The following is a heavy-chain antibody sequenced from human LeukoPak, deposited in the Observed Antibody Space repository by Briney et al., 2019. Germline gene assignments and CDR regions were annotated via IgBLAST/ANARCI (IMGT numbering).Heavy chain of an antibody. CDR2: LTDSGDAT. Sequence: GGSLRLSCAVSGFTFSHYAMSWVRQAPGTGLEWVGSLTDSGDATYYADSVKGRLTISRDNSKNTLYLQMNSLRAEDTAVYYCAKDLIGGATWFDPWGQGTLVTVSS. CDR3: AKDLIGGATWFDP. J-gene: IGHJ5*02. CDR1: GFTFSHYA. V-gene: IGHV3-23*01. D-gene: IGHD1-26*01.